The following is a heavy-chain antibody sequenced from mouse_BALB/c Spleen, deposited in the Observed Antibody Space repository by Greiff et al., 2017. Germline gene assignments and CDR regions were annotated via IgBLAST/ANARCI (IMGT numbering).Heavy chain of an antibody. CDR2: IDPANGNT. V-gene: IGHV14-3*02. D-gene: IGHD2-2*01. CDR1: GFNIKDTY. Sequence: EVMLVESGAELVKPGASVKLSCTASGFNIKDTYMHWVKQRPEQGLEWIGRIDPANGNTKYDPKFQGKATITADTSSNTAYLQLSSLTSEDTAVYYCAVIYYGYERYAMDYWGQGTSVTVSS. CDR3: AVIYYGYERYAMDY. J-gene: IGHJ4*01.